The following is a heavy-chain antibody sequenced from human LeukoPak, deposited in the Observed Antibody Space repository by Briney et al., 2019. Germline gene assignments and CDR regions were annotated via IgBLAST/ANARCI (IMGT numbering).Heavy chain of an antibody. CDR2: ISSSSSYI. V-gene: IGHV3-21*01. CDR3: ARRGAVTHAFDI. D-gene: IGHD4-17*01. Sequence: GGSLRLSCAASGFNFGSYSMTWVRQAPGKGLEWVSSISSSSSYIYYADSVKGRFTISRDNAKNTLYLQMNSLRAEDTAVYYCARRGAVTHAFDIWGQGTMVTVSS. J-gene: IGHJ3*02. CDR1: GFNFGSYS.